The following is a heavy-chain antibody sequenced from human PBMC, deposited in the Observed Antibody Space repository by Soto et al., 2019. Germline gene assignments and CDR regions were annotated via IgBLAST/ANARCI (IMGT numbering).Heavy chain of an antibody. D-gene: IGHD3-22*01. CDR2: MNPNSANT. Sequence: QVQLVQSGAEVKKPGASVKVSCKASGYTFTSYDINWVRQATGQGLEWMGWMNPNSANTAYAQKFQGRGTMTRNTSIRTAYMELSSLRSEDTAVYYCAREKSSGYYYDYWGQGTLVTVSS. J-gene: IGHJ4*02. CDR3: AREKSSGYYYDY. CDR1: GYTFTSYD. V-gene: IGHV1-8*01.